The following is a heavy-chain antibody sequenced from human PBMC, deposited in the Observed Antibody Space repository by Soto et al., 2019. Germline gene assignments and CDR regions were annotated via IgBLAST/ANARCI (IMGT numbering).Heavy chain of an antibody. CDR2: INHSGST. D-gene: IGHD6-13*01. CDR1: GGSFSGYY. CDR3: ARGREVSSSYCWFDP. Sequence: QVQLQPWGAGLLTPSETLSLTCAVYGGSFSGYYWSWIRQPPGKGLEWIGEINHSGSTNYNPSLKSRVTISVDTSKNQFSLKLSSVTAADTAVYYCARGREVSSSYCWFDPWGQGTLVTVSS. V-gene: IGHV4-34*01. J-gene: IGHJ5*02.